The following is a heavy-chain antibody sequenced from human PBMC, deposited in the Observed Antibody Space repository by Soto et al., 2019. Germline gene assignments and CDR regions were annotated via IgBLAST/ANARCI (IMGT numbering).Heavy chain of an antibody. CDR3: ARMNRDYYYYGMDV. CDR2: IDHYGVA. V-gene: IGHV4-4*02. Sequence: PSETLSLTCGVSGDSISSSKWWTWVRQTPGNGLEWIGKIDHYGVANYSPSLEGRVTISKDISKNQISLKVTSVTAADSAVYYCARMNRDYYYYGMDVWGQGATVTVSS. J-gene: IGHJ6*02. CDR1: GDSISSSKW.